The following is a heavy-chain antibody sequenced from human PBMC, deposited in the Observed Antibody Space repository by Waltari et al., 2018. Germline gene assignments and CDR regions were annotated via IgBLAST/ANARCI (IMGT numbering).Heavy chain of an antibody. J-gene: IGHJ6*02. CDR2: IRARCSTT. Sequence: DVQLLESGGDSVQSGGSLRLSCVASGFTFENYAMNWVRQAPGKGLKGVSAIRARCSTTYYADSVKGRFTISRDTSKSTLFLQMNNLRVEDTALYYCAKDLDGKFYYGYYNMDVWGQGTTVTVSS. CDR3: AKDLDGKFYYGYYNMDV. V-gene: IGHV3-23*01. D-gene: IGHD3-22*01. CDR1: GFTFENYA.